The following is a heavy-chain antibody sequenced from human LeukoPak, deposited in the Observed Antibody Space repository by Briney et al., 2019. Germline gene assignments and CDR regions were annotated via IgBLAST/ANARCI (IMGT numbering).Heavy chain of an antibody. Sequence: ASVKVSCKASGYTFTSYYMHWVRQAPGQGLEWMGIINPSGGSTSYAQKFQGRVTITADESTSTAYMELSSLRSEDTAVYYCARITHRYYYYMDVWGKGTTVTISS. CDR2: INPSGGST. CDR1: GYTFTSYY. V-gene: IGHV1-46*01. D-gene: IGHD3-10*01. CDR3: ARITHRYYYYMDV. J-gene: IGHJ6*03.